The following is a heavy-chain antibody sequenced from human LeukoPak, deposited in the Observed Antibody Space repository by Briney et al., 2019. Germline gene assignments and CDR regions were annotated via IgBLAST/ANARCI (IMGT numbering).Heavy chain of an antibody. V-gene: IGHV3-13*04. D-gene: IGHD3-10*01. CDR3: ARRRYGLGSYSDAFDI. Sequence: GGSLRLSCAASGFTFISYDMHWVRQPTGKGLEWVSGIDTAGGTYYAGSVKGRFTISRENAKNSLSLQMISLRAGDTAVYYCARRRYGLGSYSDAFDIWGQGTMVTVSS. CDR1: GFTFISYD. CDR2: IDTAGGT. J-gene: IGHJ3*02.